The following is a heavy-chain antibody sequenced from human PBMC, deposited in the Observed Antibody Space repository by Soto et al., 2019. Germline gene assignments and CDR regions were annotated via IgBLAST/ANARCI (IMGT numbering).Heavy chain of an antibody. Sequence: QVQLVESGGGVVQPGKSLRLSCAASGFTFSGYAMHWARHAPGKGLEWVTVISIRGGDEYYAESVMGRFTISRDDSKNTLYLQMDSLRVEDTAVYYCARGRIVARQYLDYWGQGTLVTVSS. D-gene: IGHD6-6*01. V-gene: IGHV3-30*03. CDR2: ISIRGGDE. J-gene: IGHJ4*02. CDR1: GFTFSGYA. CDR3: ARGRIVARQYLDY.